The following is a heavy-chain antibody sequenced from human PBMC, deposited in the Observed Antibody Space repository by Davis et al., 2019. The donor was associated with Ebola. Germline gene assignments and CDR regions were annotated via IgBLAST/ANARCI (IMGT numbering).Heavy chain of an antibody. CDR2: ISSSSSYI. CDR3: ARGRYCSSTSCYTAFVGY. J-gene: IGHJ4*02. Sequence: GESLKISCAASGFTFSSYWMSWVRQAPGKGLEWVSSISSSSSYIYYADSVKGRFTISRDNAKNSLYLQMNSLRAEDTAVYYCARGRYCSSTSCYTAFVGYWGQGTLVTVSS. CDR1: GFTFSSYW. D-gene: IGHD2-2*02. V-gene: IGHV3-21*01.